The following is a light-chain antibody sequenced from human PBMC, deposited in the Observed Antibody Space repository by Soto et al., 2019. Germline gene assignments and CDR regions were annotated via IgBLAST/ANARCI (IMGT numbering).Light chain of an antibody. CDR3: HQRYTWPIT. CDR2: DAS. J-gene: IGKJ5*01. V-gene: IGKV3-11*01. CDR1: QSVSNL. Sequence: EIVLTQSPATLSLSPGERATFSCRASQSVSNLLIWFQQKPGQAPRLLIYDASNRATGIPARFSGSGSGTDFTLTISSLEPEDVAVYYCHQRYTWPITFGQGTRLEIK.